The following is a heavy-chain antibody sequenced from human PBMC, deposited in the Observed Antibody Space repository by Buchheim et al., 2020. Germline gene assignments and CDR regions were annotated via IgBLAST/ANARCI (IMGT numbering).Heavy chain of an antibody. CDR2: ISGSGGST. Sequence: EVQLLESGGGLVQPGGSLRLSCAASGFTFSSYAMSWVRQAPGKGLEWVSAISGSGGSTYYADSVKGRFTISRDNSKHTLYLQMNSLRAEDTAVYYCAKDLYCSSTSCYGYYYYYGMDVWGQGTT. J-gene: IGHJ6*02. CDR3: AKDLYCSSTSCYGYYYYYGMDV. D-gene: IGHD2-2*01. V-gene: IGHV3-23*01. CDR1: GFTFSSYA.